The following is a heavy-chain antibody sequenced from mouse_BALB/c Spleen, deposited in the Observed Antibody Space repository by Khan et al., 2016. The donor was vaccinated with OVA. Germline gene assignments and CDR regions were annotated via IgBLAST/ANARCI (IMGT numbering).Heavy chain of an antibody. J-gene: IGHJ2*01. Sequence: QVQLKQSGAELAQPGASVKMSCKASGYTFINYWILWVKQRPGQGLEWIGYINPSTGYTEYNQNFKDKATLTADKSSSTAYIQLSSLTSVDSAVNYCARRGLRWDFDNWGQGTTLTVSS. D-gene: IGHD1-1*01. V-gene: IGHV1-7*01. CDR3: ARRGLRWDFDN. CDR1: GYTFINYW. CDR2: INPSTGYT.